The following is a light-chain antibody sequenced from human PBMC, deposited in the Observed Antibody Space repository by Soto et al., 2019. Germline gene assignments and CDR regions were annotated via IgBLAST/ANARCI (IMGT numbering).Light chain of an antibody. CDR3: QQYRSRPRT. J-gene: IGKJ1*01. V-gene: IGKV3-15*01. CDR1: QGINRK. CDR2: GAS. Sequence: IVRTQSPATLTVSTGKRVTFSCRASQGINRKLAWYQHNAGQAPRLLISGASTGATGIPARFSGSGSGTEFTLTINILQAEDSVVYCCQQYRSRPRTFGQGTKVDIK.